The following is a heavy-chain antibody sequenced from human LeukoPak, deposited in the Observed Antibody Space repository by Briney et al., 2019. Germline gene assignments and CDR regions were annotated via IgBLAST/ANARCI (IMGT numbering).Heavy chain of an antibody. CDR2: ISDTGRLS. Sequence: PGGSLRLSCAASGFTFSSSAMSRVRQAPGKGLEWVAAISDTGRLSYCADSVNGRFTISRDNSKNTLSLQMNSLRAADTAVYYCAIDPNWGTHSWGQGVLVTVSS. V-gene: IGHV3-23*01. CDR3: AIDPNWGTHS. D-gene: IGHD7-27*01. J-gene: IGHJ4*02. CDR1: GFTFSSSA.